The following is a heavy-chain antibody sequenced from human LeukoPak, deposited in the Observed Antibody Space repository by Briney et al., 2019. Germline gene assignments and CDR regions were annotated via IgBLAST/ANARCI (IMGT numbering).Heavy chain of an antibody. V-gene: IGHV6-1*01. CDR3: ARDNAVAGSRLGY. CDR2: TYYRSKWYN. D-gene: IGHD5-12*01. CDR1: GDSVSSNSAA. Sequence: SQTLSLTCAISGDSVSSNSAAWSWIRQSPSRGLEWLGRTYYRSKWYNDYAVSVKSRISINPDTSKNQFSLHLNSVTPEDTAVYYCARDNAVAGSRLGYWGQGTLVTVSS. J-gene: IGHJ4*02.